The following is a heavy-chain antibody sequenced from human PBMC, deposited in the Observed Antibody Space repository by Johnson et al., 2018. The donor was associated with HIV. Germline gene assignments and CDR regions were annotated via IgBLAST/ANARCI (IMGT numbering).Heavy chain of an antibody. CDR1: GFTFSAYG. Sequence: QVQLVESGGGVVQPGGSLRLSCAASGFTFSAYGMHWVRQAPGKGLEWVAFIRYDAYNKYSADSVKGRFTISRDNSKNNLYLQLNSLRAEDTAVYYCANSELRTYYYDTGVHEVFEIWGQGTMVTGSS. J-gene: IGHJ3*02. D-gene: IGHD3-22*01. V-gene: IGHV3-30*02. CDR2: IRYDAYNK. CDR3: ANSELRTYYYDTGVHEVFEI.